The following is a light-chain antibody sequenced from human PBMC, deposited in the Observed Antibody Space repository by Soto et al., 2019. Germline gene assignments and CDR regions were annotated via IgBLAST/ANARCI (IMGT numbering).Light chain of an antibody. CDR2: EVS. J-gene: IGLJ7*01. CDR1: SSDVGKYDY. Sequence: QSVLTQPPSASGSPGQSVTISCTGTSSDVGKYDYVSWFQHHPGKAPKLIIYEVSKRPSGVPDRFSGSKSGSTASLAISGLQSEDEADYYCAAWDDSLKEPVFGGGTQLTVL. V-gene: IGLV2-8*01. CDR3: AAWDDSLKEPV.